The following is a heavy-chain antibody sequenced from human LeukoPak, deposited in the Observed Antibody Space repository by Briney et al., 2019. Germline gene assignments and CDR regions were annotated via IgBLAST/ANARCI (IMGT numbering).Heavy chain of an antibody. V-gene: IGHV4-38-2*02. D-gene: IGHD2/OR15-2a*01. Sequence: ASETLSLTCTVSGYSISSGYYWGWIRQPPGKGLGWIGSIYHSGSTYYNPSLKSRVTISVDTSKNQFSLKLSSVTAADTAVYYCARTFYLDYWGQGTLVTVSS. CDR2: IYHSGST. CDR1: GYSISSGYY. J-gene: IGHJ4*02. CDR3: ARTFYLDY.